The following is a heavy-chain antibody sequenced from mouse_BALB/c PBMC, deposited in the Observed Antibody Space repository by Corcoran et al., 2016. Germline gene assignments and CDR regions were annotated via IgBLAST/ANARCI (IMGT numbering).Heavy chain of an antibody. J-gene: IGHJ2*01. CDR2: INPYNGAT. Sequence: EVQLQQSGPELVKPGASVKISCKASGYSFTGYYIHWVKQSHVKSLEWIGRINPYNGATSYNQNFKDKASLTVDKSSSTAYMELHSLTSEDSAVYYCARGDHLDYWGQGTTLTVSS. CDR3: ARGDHLDY. CDR1: GYSFTGYY. V-gene: IGHV1-26*01.